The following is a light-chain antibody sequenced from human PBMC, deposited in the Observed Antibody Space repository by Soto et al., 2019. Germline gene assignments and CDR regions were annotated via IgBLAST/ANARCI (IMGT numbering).Light chain of an antibody. V-gene: IGKV1-5*01. CDR1: HSISTW. CDR3: QQYKSYWT. J-gene: IGKJ1*01. CDR2: DVS. Sequence: DTQMNQSPSSLSSSVGDRVTITCRASHSISTWLAWYQQKPGKAPKALIYDVSSLESGVPSRFSGSGSGTEFTLTISSLQPDDFATYYCQQYKSYWTFGQGTKVDI.